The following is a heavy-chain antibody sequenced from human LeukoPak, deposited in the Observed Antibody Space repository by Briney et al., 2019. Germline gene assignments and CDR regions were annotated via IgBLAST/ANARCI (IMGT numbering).Heavy chain of an antibody. Sequence: KPSETLSLTCAVYGGSFSGYYWSWIRQPPGKGLEWIGEINHSGSTNYNPSLKSRVTISVDTSKNQFSLKLSSVTAADTAVYYCARSRIAAAGRVPRWFDPWGQGTLVTVSS. CDR1: GGSFSGYY. CDR2: INHSGST. CDR3: ARSRIAAAGRVPRWFDP. D-gene: IGHD6-13*01. V-gene: IGHV4-34*01. J-gene: IGHJ5*02.